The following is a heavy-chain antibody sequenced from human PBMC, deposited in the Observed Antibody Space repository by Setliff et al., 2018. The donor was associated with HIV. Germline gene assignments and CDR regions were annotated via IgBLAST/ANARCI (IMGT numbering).Heavy chain of an antibody. V-gene: IGHV4-59*01. J-gene: IGHJ4*02. D-gene: IGHD2-8*01. CDR3: ARGDFYGTRNYFDY. CDR1: GGSINNYY. CDR2: IYYIGST. Sequence: LSLTCTVSGGSINNYYWSWVRQTPGKGLEWIGQIYYIGSTNYNPSLKSRVMISVDTSKNQFSLRLSSVTAADTAVYYCARGDFYGTRNYFDYWGQGTLVTVSS.